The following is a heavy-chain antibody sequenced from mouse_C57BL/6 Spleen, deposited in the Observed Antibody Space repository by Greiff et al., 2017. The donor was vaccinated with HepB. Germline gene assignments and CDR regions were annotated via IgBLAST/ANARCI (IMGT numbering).Heavy chain of an antibody. J-gene: IGHJ1*03. CDR2: ISYDGSN. Sequence: DVQLVESGPGLVKPSQSLSLTCSVTGYSITSGYYWHWIRQFPGNKLEWMGYISYDGSNNYNPSLKNRISITRDTSKNQFFLKLNSVTTEDTATYYCARGLSFYWYFDVWGTGTTVTVSS. CDR1: GYSITSGYY. V-gene: IGHV3-6*01. CDR3: ARGLSFYWYFDV.